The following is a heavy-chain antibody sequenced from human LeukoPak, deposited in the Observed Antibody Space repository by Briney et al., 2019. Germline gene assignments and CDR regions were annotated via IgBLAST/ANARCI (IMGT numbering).Heavy chain of an antibody. Sequence: SVKVSCKASGGTFSSYAISWVRQAPGQGLEWMGGIIPIFGTANYAQKFQGRVTITADESTSTAYMELSSLRSEDTAVYYCARDQSIRGVGSYDAFDIWGQGTMVTVSS. CDR2: IIPIFGTA. D-gene: IGHD3-10*01. V-gene: IGHV1-69*13. CDR1: GGTFSSYA. CDR3: ARDQSIRGVGSYDAFDI. J-gene: IGHJ3*02.